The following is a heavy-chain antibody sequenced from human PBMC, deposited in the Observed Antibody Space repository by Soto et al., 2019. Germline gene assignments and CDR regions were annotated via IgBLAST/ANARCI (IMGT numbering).Heavy chain of an antibody. CDR3: ARDPSTDWFDP. CDR2: TYHRSKWYN. V-gene: IGHV6-1*01. Sequence: SHTISLTCAISGDSVSGNSAALNWIRQSPSRGLEWLGRTYHRSKWYNDYAVSVKSRITINPDTSKNQFSLQLNSVTPEDTAVYYCARDPSTDWFDPWGQGTLVTVSS. J-gene: IGHJ5*02. CDR1: GDSVSGNSAA.